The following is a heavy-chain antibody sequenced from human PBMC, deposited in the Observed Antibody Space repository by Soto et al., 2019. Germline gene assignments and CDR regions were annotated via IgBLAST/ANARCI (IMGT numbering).Heavy chain of an antibody. D-gene: IGHD2-2*01. J-gene: IGHJ5*02. Sequence: QVQLVQSGAEVKKPGSSVKVSCKASGGTFSSYAISWVRQAPGQGLEWMGGIIPIFGTANYAQKFQGRVTITADESTSTAYRELSSLRSEDTAVYYCARGSLPAAMVGNNWFDPWGQGTLVTVSS. CDR1: GGTFSSYA. CDR2: IIPIFGTA. V-gene: IGHV1-69*12. CDR3: ARGSLPAAMVGNNWFDP.